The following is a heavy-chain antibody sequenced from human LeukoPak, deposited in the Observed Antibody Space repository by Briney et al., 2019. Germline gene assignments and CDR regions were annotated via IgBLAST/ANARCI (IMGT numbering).Heavy chain of an antibody. CDR1: GYSISSNHW. Sequence: SETLSLTCAVSGYSISSNHWWGWIRPPPGKGLEWIGYIFYTASTYYNPSLKSRVTMSVDTSKNQFCLRLSSVTAVDTAVYYCARIGPILGAAWVDYWGQGTLVCVSS. V-gene: IGHV4-28*01. J-gene: IGHJ4*02. CDR2: IFYTAST. D-gene: IGHD3-3*02. CDR3: ARIGPILGAAWVDY.